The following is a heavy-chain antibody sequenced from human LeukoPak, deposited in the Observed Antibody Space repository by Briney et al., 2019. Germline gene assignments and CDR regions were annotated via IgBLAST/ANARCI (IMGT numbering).Heavy chain of an antibody. CDR3: ARAYCGGDCYHDY. V-gene: IGHV3-30*04. D-gene: IGHD2-21*02. CDR2: ISYDGSNK. CDR1: GFTFSSYA. Sequence: GGSLRLSCAASGFTFSSYAMHWVRQAPGKGLEWVAVISYDGSNKYYADSVKGRFTISRDNSKNTLYLQMNSLRAEDTAVYYCARAYCGGDCYHDYWGQGTLVTVSS. J-gene: IGHJ4*02.